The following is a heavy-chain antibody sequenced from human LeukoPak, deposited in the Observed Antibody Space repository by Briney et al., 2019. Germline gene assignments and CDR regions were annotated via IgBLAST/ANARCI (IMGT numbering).Heavy chain of an antibody. Sequence: PSETLSLTCAVYGGSFSGYYLSWIRQPPGKGLEWIGEINHSGSTNYNPSLKSRVTISVDTSKNQFSLKLSSVTAADTAVYYCALKRGRHAFDIWGQGTMVTVSS. CDR1: GGSFSGYY. CDR2: INHSGST. V-gene: IGHV4-34*01. J-gene: IGHJ3*02. CDR3: ALKRGRHAFDI. D-gene: IGHD3-10*01.